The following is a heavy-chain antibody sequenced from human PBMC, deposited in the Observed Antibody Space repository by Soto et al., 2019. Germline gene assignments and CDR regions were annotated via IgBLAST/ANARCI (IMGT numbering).Heavy chain of an antibody. CDR2: IKSKTDGGTK. V-gene: IGHV3-15*01. Sequence: LRLSCAASGFTFGNAWISWVRQAPGKGLEWVGRIKSKTDGGTKDYAAPVKGRFTISRDDSKNTLYLQMNRLKTEDTAVYYCTTDPLRIGCDYWGQGTLGTVS. CDR1: GFTFGNAW. J-gene: IGHJ4*02. CDR3: TTDPLRIGCDY. D-gene: IGHD2-15*01.